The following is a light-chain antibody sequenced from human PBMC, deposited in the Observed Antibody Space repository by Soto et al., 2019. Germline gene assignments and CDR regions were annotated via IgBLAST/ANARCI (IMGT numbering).Light chain of an antibody. Sequence: QSVLTQPPSVSAAPGQMVTISCSGSSSNIGTNSVSWYQHLPGTAPKLLIYDNNKRPSGIPDRFSGSRSGTSATLGITGLQAGDEADYYCGAWYSSLSALVFGGGTKLTVL. CDR3: GAWYSSLSALV. J-gene: IGLJ3*02. CDR1: SSNIGTNS. CDR2: DNN. V-gene: IGLV1-51*01.